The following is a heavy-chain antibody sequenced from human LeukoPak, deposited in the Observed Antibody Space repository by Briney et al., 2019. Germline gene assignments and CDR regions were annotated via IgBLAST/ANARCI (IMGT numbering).Heavy chain of an antibody. Sequence: PGGSLRLSCAASGFTFSDYAVSWVRQAPGGGLEWVSAISGRGDETFHADSVKGRFTTSRDNSKNTLSLQMSSLRVEDSAVYFCAKDTSAGWYHRAYMNVWGTGTTVTVSS. CDR3: AKDTSAGWYHRAYMNV. D-gene: IGHD2-15*01. CDR1: GFTFSDYA. J-gene: IGHJ6*03. V-gene: IGHV3-23*01. CDR2: ISGRGDET.